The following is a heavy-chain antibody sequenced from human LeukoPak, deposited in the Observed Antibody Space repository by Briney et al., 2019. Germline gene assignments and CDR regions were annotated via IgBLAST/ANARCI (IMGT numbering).Heavy chain of an antibody. CDR3: ARSRDRLNDY. V-gene: IGHV4-34*01. CDR2: INHSGST. CDR1: SGSFSGYY. D-gene: IGHD2-8*01. Sequence: SETLSLTCAVYSGSFSGYYWSWIRQPPGKGLEWIGEINHSGSTNYNPSLKSRVTISVDTSKNQFSLKLSSVTAADTAVYYCARSRDRLNDYWGQGTLVTVSS. J-gene: IGHJ4*02.